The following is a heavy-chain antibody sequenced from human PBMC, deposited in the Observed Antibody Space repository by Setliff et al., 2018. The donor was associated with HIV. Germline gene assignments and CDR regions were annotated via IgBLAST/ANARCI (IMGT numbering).Heavy chain of an antibody. CDR2: INHSGST. D-gene: IGHD6-19*01. CDR1: SGSFSGYY. Sequence: SETLSLTCAVYSGSFSGYYWSWIRQPPGKGLEWIGEINHSGSTNYNPSLKIRVTISIDTSKNQFSVKLNFVTAADTAVYYCAREQWLVTRGYFNSWGQGIMVTVSS. J-gene: IGHJ4*02. V-gene: IGHV4-34*01. CDR3: AREQWLVTRGYFNS.